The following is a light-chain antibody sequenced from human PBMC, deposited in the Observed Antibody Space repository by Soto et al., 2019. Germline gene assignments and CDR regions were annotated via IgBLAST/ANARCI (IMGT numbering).Light chain of an antibody. Sequence: DVQMTQSPSSLSASVEPRVTITIRASQSISSYLNWYQQKPGKAPKLLIYAASSLQSGVPSRFSGSGSGTDFTLTISSLQPEDFATYYCQQSYSTPTFGQGTKVDIK. CDR1: QSISSY. J-gene: IGKJ1*01. V-gene: IGKV1-39*01. CDR3: QQSYSTPT. CDR2: AAS.